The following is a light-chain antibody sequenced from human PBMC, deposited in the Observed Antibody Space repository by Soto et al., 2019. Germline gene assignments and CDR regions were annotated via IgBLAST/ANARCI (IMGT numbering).Light chain of an antibody. CDR3: QQYNNWPWT. V-gene: IGKV3-15*01. CDR2: GAS. J-gene: IGKJ1*01. CDR1: QSVSSN. Sequence: EIVMTQSPATLSVSPGERATLSCSASQSVSSNLAWYQQKPGQAPRLLIYGASTRATGIPARFSGSGSGTEFTLTISSLQYEDFAVDYCQQYNNWPWTFGQGTKVEIK.